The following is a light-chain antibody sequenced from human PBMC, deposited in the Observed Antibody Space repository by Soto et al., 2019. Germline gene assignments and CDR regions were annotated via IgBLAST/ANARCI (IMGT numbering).Light chain of an antibody. J-gene: IGKJ1*01. CDR2: AAS. CDR1: QGISSY. V-gene: IGKV1-8*01. Sequence: AIRMTQSPSSFSASTGDRVTITCRASQGISSYLAWYQQKPGKPPKLLIYAASTLQSGVPSRFSGSGSGTDFTLTISCLQSEDFATYYCQQYYSYPRGTFGQGTKVEIK. CDR3: QQYYSYPRGT.